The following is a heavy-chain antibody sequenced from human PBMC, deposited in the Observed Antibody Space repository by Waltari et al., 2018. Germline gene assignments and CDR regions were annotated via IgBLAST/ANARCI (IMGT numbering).Heavy chain of an antibody. D-gene: IGHD3-16*01. CDR2: IWYDGSNK. Sequence: QVQLVESGGGVVQPGRSLRLSCAASGFTFSSYGMHWVRQAPGKGLEWVAVIWYDGSNKDYADSVKGRFTISRDNSKNTLYLQMNSLRAEDTAVYYCAKDKVGGDFFDYWGQGTLVTVSS. CDR3: AKDKVGGDFFDY. V-gene: IGHV3-33*06. J-gene: IGHJ4*02. CDR1: GFTFSSYG.